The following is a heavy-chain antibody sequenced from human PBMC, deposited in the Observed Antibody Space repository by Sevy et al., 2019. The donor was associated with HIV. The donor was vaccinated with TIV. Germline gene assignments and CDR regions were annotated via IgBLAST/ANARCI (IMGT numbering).Heavy chain of an antibody. D-gene: IGHD3-22*01. CDR2: ISSSGSLI. Sequence: GGSLRLSCAASEFTFSSYEMNWVRQAPGKGLEWVSYISSSGSLIYYADSVKGRFTISRDNAKNSLYLQMNSLRAEDTAVYYCAGGVVIGNTFDYWGQGTLVTVSS. V-gene: IGHV3-48*03. CDR1: EFTFSSYE. CDR3: AGGVVIGNTFDY. J-gene: IGHJ4*02.